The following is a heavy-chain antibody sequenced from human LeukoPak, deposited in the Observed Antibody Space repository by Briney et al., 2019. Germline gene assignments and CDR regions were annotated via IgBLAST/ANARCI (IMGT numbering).Heavy chain of an antibody. D-gene: IGHD6-13*01. CDR1: GITLSNYG. CDR2: MSASGAST. CDR3: AKYGGYSSTWYYFDY. V-gene: IGHV3-23*01. Sequence: PGGSLRLSCAVSGITLSNYGMSWVRQAPGKGLEWVAGMSASGASTNYADSVKGRFTISRDNAKNTLYLQMNSLRAEDTAVYFCAKYGGYSSTWYYFDYWGQGTLVTVSS. J-gene: IGHJ4*02.